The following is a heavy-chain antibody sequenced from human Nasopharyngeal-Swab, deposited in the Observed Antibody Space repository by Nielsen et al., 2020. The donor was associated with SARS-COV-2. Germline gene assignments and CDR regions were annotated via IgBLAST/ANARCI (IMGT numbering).Heavy chain of an antibody. V-gene: IGHV4-34*01. CDR2: INHSGST. D-gene: IGHD2-2*01. CDR3: ARAGGIVVVPAATQLRRFDY. J-gene: IGHJ4*02. Sequence: WIRQRPGKGLEWIGEINHSGSTNYNPSLKSRVTMSVDTSKNQFSLKLSSVTAADTAVYYCARAGGIVVVPAATQLRRFDYWGQGTLVTVSS.